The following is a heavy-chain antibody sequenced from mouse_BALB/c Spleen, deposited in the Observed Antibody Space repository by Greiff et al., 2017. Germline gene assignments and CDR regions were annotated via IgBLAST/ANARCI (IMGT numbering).Heavy chain of an antibody. J-gene: IGHJ3*01. V-gene: IGHV1-54*01. CDR2: INPGSGGT. Sequence: VQLQQSGAELVRPGTSVKVSCTASGYAFTNYLIEWVKQRPGQGLEWIGVINPGSGGTNYNEKFKGKATLTADKPSSTAYMQLSSLTSDDSAVYFCARREAYWGQGTLVTVSA. CDR1: GYAFTNYL. CDR3: ARREAY.